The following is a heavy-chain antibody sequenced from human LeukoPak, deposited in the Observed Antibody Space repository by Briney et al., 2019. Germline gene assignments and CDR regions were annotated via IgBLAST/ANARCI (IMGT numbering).Heavy chain of an antibody. D-gene: IGHD3-3*01. V-gene: IGHV1-69*05. CDR2: IIPIFGTA. Sequence: SVKVSCKASGGTFSSYAISWVRQAHGQGLEWMGRIIPIFGTANYAQKFQGRVTITTDESTSTAYRELSSLRSEDTAVYYCARASDKYDHYFDYWGQGTLVTVSS. CDR1: GGTFSSYA. CDR3: ARASDKYDHYFDY. J-gene: IGHJ4*02.